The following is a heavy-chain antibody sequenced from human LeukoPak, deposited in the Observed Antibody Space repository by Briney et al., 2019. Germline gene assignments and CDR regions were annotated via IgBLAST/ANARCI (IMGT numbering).Heavy chain of an antibody. CDR1: GGSFSGYY. CDR3: ARGTIVRSLDY. CDR2: INHSGST. D-gene: IGHD3-10*02. V-gene: IGHV4-34*01. J-gene: IGHJ4*02. Sequence: SETLSLTCAVYGGSFSGYYWSWIRQPPGKGLEWIGEINHSGSTNYNPSLKSRVTISVDTSKNHFSLKLSSVTAADTAVYYCARGTIVRSLDYWGQGTLVTVSS.